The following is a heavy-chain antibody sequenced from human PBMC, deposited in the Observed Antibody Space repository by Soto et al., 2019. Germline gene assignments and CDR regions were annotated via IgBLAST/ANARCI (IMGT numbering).Heavy chain of an antibody. J-gene: IGHJ6*03. V-gene: IGHV3-11*01. CDR1: GFTFSDYY. CDR2: ISSSGSTI. CDR3: ARAATRYCSSTSCHYYYYYYMDV. Sequence: GGSLRLSRAVSGFTFSDYYMSWIRQAPGKGLEWVSYISSSGSTIYYADSVKGRFTISRDNAKNSLYLQMNSLRAEDTAVYYCARAATRYCSSTSCHYYYYYYMDVWGKGTTVTVCS. D-gene: IGHD2-2*01.